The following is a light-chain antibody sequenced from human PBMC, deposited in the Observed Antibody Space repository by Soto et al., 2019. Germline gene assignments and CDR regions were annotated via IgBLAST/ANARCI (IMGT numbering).Light chain of an antibody. CDR2: AAS. V-gene: IGKV3-15*01. Sequence: EIVMTQSPATLSVSPGERVTLSCRASQSISSNLAWYQQKPGQAPRLLIYAASTMATGFPARFSGSGSGTEFTLTISSLQSEDFAAYYCQQYTNWPPSFGGGTKVQIK. CDR3: QQYTNWPPS. CDR1: QSISSN. J-gene: IGKJ4*01.